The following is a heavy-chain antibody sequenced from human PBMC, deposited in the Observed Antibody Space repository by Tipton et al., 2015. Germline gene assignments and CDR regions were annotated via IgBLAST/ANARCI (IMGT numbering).Heavy chain of an antibody. J-gene: IGHJ6*02. CDR3: AKALMDV. CDR1: GFTFRNYA. CDR2: IWYDGSNR. V-gene: IGHV3-30*02. Sequence: SLRLSCAASGFTFRNYAIHWVRQAPGKGLEWVAIIWYDGSNRHYADSVKGRFTISRDNSKNTLYLQMNSLRAEDTAMYYCAKALMDVWGQGTTVTVSS.